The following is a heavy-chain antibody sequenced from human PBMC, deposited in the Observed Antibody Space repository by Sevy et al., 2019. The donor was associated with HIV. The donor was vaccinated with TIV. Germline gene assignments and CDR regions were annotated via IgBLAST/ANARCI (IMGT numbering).Heavy chain of an antibody. CDR3: AKDGYKPSVGDENYCYYYMDV. Sequence: GGSLRLSCAASGFTFSSYAMSWVRQAPGKGLEWVSAISGSGGSTYYADSVKGRFTISRDNSKNTLYLQMNSLRAEDTAVYYCAKDGYKPSVGDENYCYYYMDVWGKGTTVTVSS. CDR1: GFTFSSYA. D-gene: IGHD1-20*01. V-gene: IGHV3-23*01. CDR2: ISGSGGST. J-gene: IGHJ6*03.